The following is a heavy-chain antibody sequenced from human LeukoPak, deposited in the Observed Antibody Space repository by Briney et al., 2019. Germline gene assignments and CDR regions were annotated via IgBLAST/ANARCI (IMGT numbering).Heavy chain of an antibody. D-gene: IGHD1-26*01. CDR3: AASIVGATNRDFDY. J-gene: IGHJ4*02. CDR2: IVVGSGNT. Sequence: TSVKVSCKASGFTFTSSAVQWVRQARGQRLEWIGWIVVGSGNTNYAQKFQERVTITRDMSTSTAYMELSSLRSEDTSVYYCAASIVGATNRDFDYWGQGTLVTVSS. V-gene: IGHV1-58*01. CDR1: GFTFTSSA.